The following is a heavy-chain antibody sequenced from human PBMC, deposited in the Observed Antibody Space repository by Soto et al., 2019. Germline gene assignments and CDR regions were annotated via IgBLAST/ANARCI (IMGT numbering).Heavy chain of an antibody. CDR3: AKRGTTVTTSLWY. J-gene: IGHJ4*02. CDR2: IYSGGVT. D-gene: IGHD4-17*01. CDR1: GFTVSNNY. Sequence: EVQLVESGGGLVQPGGSLRLPCAASGFTVSNNYMCWVRQAPGKGLEWVSLIYSGGVTHYADSVRGRFTISRDNSRNTLYLQMNSLRADDTAVYYCAKRGTTVTTSLWYWGQGTLVTVSS. V-gene: IGHV3-66*01.